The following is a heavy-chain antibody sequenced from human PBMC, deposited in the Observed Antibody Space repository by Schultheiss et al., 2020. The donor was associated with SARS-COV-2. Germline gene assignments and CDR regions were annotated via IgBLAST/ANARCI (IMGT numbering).Heavy chain of an antibody. V-gene: IGHV3-30-3*01. CDR1: GFTFSSYA. D-gene: IGHD5-12*01. CDR3: ARESGGYDFFNYYYYGMDV. J-gene: IGHJ6*02. Sequence: GGSLRLSCAASGFTFSSYAMHWVRQAPGKGLEWVAVISYDGSNKYYADSVKGRFTISRDNSKNTLYLQMNSLRAEDTAVYYCARESGGYDFFNYYYYGMDVWGQGTTVTVSS. CDR2: ISYDGSNK.